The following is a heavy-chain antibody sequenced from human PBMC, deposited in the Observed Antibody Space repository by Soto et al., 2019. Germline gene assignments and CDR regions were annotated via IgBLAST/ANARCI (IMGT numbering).Heavy chain of an antibody. CDR3: ARDGYDRTLFDY. CDR2: IIPIFGTA. J-gene: IGHJ4*02. Sequence: GASVKVSCKASGGTFSSYAISWVRQAPGQGLEWMGGIIPIFGTANYAQKFQGRVTITADESTSTAYMELSSLRSEDTAVYYCARDGYDRTLFDYWGQGTLVTVSS. D-gene: IGHD5-12*01. CDR1: GGTFSSYA. V-gene: IGHV1-69*13.